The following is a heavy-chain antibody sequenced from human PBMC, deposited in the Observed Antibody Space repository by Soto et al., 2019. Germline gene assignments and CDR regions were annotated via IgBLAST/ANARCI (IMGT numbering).Heavy chain of an antibody. CDR3: AKNGQPPYYYYGMDV. Sequence: QGQLVQSGAEVKKPGASVKFSCKASGYTFTRYGISWVRQAPGQGLEWMGWISGYNGDTNYAQKFQGRVTMTVDTSTTTAFMELTSLTSDDRAVYYCAKNGQPPYYYYGMDVWGQGTTVTVSS. J-gene: IGHJ6*02. D-gene: IGHD2-8*01. CDR1: GYTFTRYG. CDR2: ISGYNGDT. V-gene: IGHV1-18*01.